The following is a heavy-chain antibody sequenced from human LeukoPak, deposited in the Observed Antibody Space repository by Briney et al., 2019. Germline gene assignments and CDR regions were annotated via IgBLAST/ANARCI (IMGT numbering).Heavy chain of an antibody. D-gene: IGHD2-15*01. CDR2: IKQDGSEK. V-gene: IGHV3-7*04. Sequence: GGSLRLSCAASGFTFSSFWMSWVRQAPGKGLEWVANIKQDGSEKYYVDSVKGRFTVSRDNAENSLYLQMNSLRAEDTAVYYCARGYCSGGSCFSSTGNFDVWGRGTLVTVSS. CDR1: GFTFSSFW. J-gene: IGHJ2*01. CDR3: ARGYCSGGSCFSSTGNFDV.